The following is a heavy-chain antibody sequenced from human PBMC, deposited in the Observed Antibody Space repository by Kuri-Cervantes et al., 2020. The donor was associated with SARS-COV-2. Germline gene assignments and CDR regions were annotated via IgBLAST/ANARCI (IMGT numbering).Heavy chain of an antibody. CDR2: IKQDGSEK. CDR1: GFTFSNYW. J-gene: IGHJ4*02. Sequence: GGSLRLSCAASGFTFSNYWMSWVRQAPGKGLEWVANIKQDGSEKHYVDSVKGRFTISRDNAKNSLSLQMNSLRAEDTAVYYCARDRGQQWLVGEFDYWGQGTQVTVSS. V-gene: IGHV3-7*01. D-gene: IGHD6-19*01. CDR3: ARDRGQQWLVGEFDY.